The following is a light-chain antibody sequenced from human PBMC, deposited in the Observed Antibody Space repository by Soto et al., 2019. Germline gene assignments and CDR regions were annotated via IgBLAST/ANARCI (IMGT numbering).Light chain of an antibody. V-gene: IGKV3D-20*02. J-gene: IGKJ5*01. CDR1: QSVSNDF. Sequence: IVLTHSPCTLAFPPCERATLSCISSQSVSNDFLAWYQQKPGQAPRPLIYDASSRPTDIPARFSGSGSGTDFTLTISSLEPEDFALYYCQQRSNWPITFGQGTRLEI. CDR2: DAS. CDR3: QQRSNWPIT.